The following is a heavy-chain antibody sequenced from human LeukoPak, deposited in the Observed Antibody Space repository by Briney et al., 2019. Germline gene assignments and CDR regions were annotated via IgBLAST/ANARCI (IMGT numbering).Heavy chain of an antibody. V-gene: IGHV3-53*01. CDR2: IYKNAIT. D-gene: IGHD3-10*01. Sequence: QAGGSLRLSCAASGFTVSSNYMTWVRQAPGKGLEWVSVIYKNAITYYADTVKGRFTISRDNSKNTLYLQMNSLRADDTAVYYCARSLRVRGVPDYMDVWSKGTTVTISS. CDR3: ARSLRVRGVPDYMDV. J-gene: IGHJ6*03. CDR1: GFTVSSNY.